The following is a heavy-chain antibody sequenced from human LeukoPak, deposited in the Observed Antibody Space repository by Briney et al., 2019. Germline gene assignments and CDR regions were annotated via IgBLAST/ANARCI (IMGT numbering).Heavy chain of an antibody. D-gene: IGHD3-10*01. CDR1: GITFSNSW. Sequence: GGSLRLSCAASGITFSNSWMCWVRQAPGKGLEWVANIKEDGSEKYYVNSVKGRFNISRDNAKNSLYLQMNSLRAEDTAVYYCARGGGSGSYYKRELDYWGQGTLVTVSS. CDR3: ARGGGSGSYYKRELDY. J-gene: IGHJ4*02. V-gene: IGHV3-7*01. CDR2: IKEDGSEK.